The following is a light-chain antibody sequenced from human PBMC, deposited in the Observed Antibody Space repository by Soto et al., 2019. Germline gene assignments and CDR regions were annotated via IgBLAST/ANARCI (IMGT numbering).Light chain of an antibody. CDR1: QGIGNT. J-gene: IGKJ4*01. Sequence: EIVITQSPATLSVSPGEGATLSCRASQGIGNTLAWYQRKPGQTPRLLIYAASIRATAWPVWFKGGGSGTGFTLTINCLQSEDFGGYYCQHYVNWRLPVGGETNV. V-gene: IGKV3-15*01. CDR2: AAS. CDR3: QHYVNWRLP.